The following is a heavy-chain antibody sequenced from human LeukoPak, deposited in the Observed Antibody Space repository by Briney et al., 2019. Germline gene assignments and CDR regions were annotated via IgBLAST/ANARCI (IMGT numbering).Heavy chain of an antibody. J-gene: IGHJ6*03. D-gene: IGHD2-2*02. CDR3: ARVAIVGVPAAIRANYYYYYMDV. CDR1: GYTFTSYG. Sequence: WASVKVSCKASGYTFTSYGISWVRQAPGQGLEWMGWISAYNGNTNYAQKLQGRVTMTTDTSTSTAYMELRSLRSDDTAVYYCARVAIVGVPAAIRANYYYYYMDVWGKGTTVTVSS. V-gene: IGHV1-18*01. CDR2: ISAYNGNT.